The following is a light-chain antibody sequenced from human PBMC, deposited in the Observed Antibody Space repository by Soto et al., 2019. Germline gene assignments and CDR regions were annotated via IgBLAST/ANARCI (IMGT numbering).Light chain of an antibody. J-gene: IGKJ2*01. CDR2: AAS. CDR1: QGISSY. CDR3: QQYYSYPYT. V-gene: IGKV1-8*01. Sequence: AIRMTQSPSSLSASTGDRVTITCRASQGISSYLAWYQQKPGKAPKLLIYAASTLQSGVPSRFSGSGSGTDFTLTSSCLQSEDFATYYWQQYYSYPYTFGQGTKLEIK.